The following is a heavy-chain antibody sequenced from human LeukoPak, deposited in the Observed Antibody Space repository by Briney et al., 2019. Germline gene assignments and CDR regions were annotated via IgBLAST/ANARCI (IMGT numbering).Heavy chain of an antibody. CDR2: IYYSGST. CDR1: GGSISSSSYC. V-gene: IGHV4-39*01. D-gene: IGHD2-2*01. Sequence: SETLSLTCTVSGGSISSSSYCWGWIRQPPGKGLEWIGNIYYSGSTYYNPSLKSRVTISVDTSKNQFSLKLSSVTAADTAVYSCARLAASCSSSSCSSDYWGQGTLVTVSS. CDR3: ARLAASCSSSSCSSDY. J-gene: IGHJ4*02.